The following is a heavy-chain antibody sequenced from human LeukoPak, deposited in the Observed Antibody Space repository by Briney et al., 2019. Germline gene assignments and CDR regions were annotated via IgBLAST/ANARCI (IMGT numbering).Heavy chain of an antibody. J-gene: IGHJ4*02. Sequence: AGGSLRLSCVTSGFTFNTFTMNWVRQAPGKGLEWVSSISSSSTYIYYADSVKGRFTISRDNANNSLYLQMNSLRAEDTAVYYCARGTTDYFDYWGQGTLVTVSS. D-gene: IGHD1-7*01. CDR1: GFTFNTFT. CDR2: ISSSSTYI. CDR3: ARGTTDYFDY. V-gene: IGHV3-21*01.